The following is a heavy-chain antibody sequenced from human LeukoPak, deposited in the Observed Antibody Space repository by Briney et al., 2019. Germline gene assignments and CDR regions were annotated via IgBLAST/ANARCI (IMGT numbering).Heavy chain of an antibody. CDR1: GFTFSSYG. J-gene: IGHJ6*02. D-gene: IGHD3-10*01. V-gene: IGHV3-30*02. CDR3: AKVYSATMVRGVIIPRGMDV. Sequence: GGSLRLSCAASGFTFSSYGMHWVRQAPGKGLEWVAFIRYDGSNKYYADSVKGRFTISRDNSKHTLYLQMKSLRAEDTAVYYCAKVYSATMVRGVIIPRGMDVWGQGTTVTVSS. CDR2: IRYDGSNK.